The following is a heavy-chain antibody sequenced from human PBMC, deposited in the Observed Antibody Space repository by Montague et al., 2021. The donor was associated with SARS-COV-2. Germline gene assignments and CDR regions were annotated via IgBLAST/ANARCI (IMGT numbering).Heavy chain of an antibody. J-gene: IGHJ1*01. CDR2: IFYTGSA. D-gene: IGHD2-15*01. V-gene: IGHV4-61*01. CDR1: SDSVSSGKYF. CDR3: ARVGNYVVVV. Sequence: SETLSLTCTVSSDSVSSGKYFWSWIRQPAGKGLEWIGYIFYTGSANYNPSLKSRVTISVDTSNNQFSLKLKSVTAADTAVYNSARVGNYVVVVWGQGILVTVSS.